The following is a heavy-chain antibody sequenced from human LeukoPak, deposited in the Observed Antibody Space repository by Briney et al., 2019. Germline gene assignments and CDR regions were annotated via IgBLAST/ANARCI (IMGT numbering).Heavy chain of an antibody. V-gene: IGHV1-69*04. J-gene: IGHJ6*02. CDR3: ARAEEAAGFYYYYGMGV. CDR2: IIPILGIA. Sequence: GASVKVSCKASGGTFSSYAISWVRQAPGQGLEWMGRIIPILGIANYAQKFQGRVTITADKSTSTAYMELSSLRSEDTAVYYCARAEEAAGFYYYYGMGVWGQGTTVTVSS. CDR1: GGTFSSYA. D-gene: IGHD6-19*01.